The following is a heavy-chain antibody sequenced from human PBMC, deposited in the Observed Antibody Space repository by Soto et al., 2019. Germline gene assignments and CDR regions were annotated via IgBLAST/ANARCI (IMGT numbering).Heavy chain of an antibody. CDR2: IIPIFGTA. V-gene: IGHV1-69*06. Sequence: SVKVSCKASGGTFSSYAISWVRQAPGQGLEWMGGIIPIFGTANYAQKFQGRVTITADKSTSTAYMELSSLTSDDTALSYCAKPTRIARIMDYWGQGTLVTVSS. D-gene: IGHD2-8*01. J-gene: IGHJ4*02. CDR1: GGTFSSYA. CDR3: AKPTRIARIMDY.